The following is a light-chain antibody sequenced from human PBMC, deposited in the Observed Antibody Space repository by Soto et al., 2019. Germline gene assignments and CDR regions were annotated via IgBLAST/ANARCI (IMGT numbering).Light chain of an antibody. V-gene: IGLV2-18*02. CDR1: SSDLGNYNR. CDR2: EVT. CDR3: CSYTTSGTYV. Sequence: QSALTQPPSVSGSPGQSVAISCTGTSSDLGNYNRVSWYQQPPGTAPKLIIYEVTNRPSGAPDRFSGSKSGDTASLTISGLQAEDEADYYCCSYTTSGTYVFGTGTKVTVL. J-gene: IGLJ1*01.